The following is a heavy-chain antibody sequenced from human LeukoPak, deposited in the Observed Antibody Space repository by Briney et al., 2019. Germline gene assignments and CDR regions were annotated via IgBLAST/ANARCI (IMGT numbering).Heavy chain of an antibody. V-gene: IGHV4-39*07. D-gene: IGHD1-26*01. Sequence: SETLSLTCTVSGGSISTSSYYWGWIRQPPGKGLEWIGSIYYSGSTYYNPSLKSRVTISLDTSKNQFSPKLSSVTAADTAVYYCTSHDSGSYYRFDYWGQGTLVTVSS. CDR3: TSHDSGSYYRFDY. CDR1: GGSISTSSYY. CDR2: IYYSGST. J-gene: IGHJ4*02.